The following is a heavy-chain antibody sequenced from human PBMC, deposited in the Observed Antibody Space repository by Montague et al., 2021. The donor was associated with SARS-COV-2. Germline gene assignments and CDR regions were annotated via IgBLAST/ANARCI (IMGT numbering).Heavy chain of an antibody. CDR1: GGSFSGYY. CDR3: ARGRNPSRAYAYCSLRLVYFGLDV. Sequence: SETLSLTCAVYGGSFSGYYWSWIRQVPGKGLEWIGEIDHSRNTDHNPSLKSRVTISVDTSKNQFSLNLISVTAADTAVYYCARGRNPSRAYAYCSLRLVYFGLDVWGQGTPVSVSS. J-gene: IGHJ6*02. CDR2: IDHSRNT. V-gene: IGHV4-34*01. D-gene: IGHD1-14*01.